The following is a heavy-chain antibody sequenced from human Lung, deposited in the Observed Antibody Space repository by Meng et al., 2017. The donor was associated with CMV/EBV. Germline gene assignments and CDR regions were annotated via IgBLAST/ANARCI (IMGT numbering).Heavy chain of an antibody. J-gene: IGHJ5*02. D-gene: IGHD3-3*01. CDR3: ARASYYAFWSGPGNWFDP. CDR2: IYYSGST. CDR1: GGSISSYY. V-gene: IGHV4-59*01. Sequence: SXTXSLXCTVSGGSISSYYWSWIRQPPGKGLEWIGYIYYSGSTNYNPSLKSRVTISVDTSKNQFSLKLSSVTAADTAVYYCARASYYAFWSGPGNWFDPWXQGNXVNGAS.